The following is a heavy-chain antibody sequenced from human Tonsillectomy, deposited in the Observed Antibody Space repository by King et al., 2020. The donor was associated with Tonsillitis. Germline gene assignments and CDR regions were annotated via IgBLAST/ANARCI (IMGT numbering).Heavy chain of an antibody. CDR2: IDYAGDT. V-gene: IGHV4-39*01. D-gene: IGHD6-19*01. Sequence: MQLQESGPGLVKPSETLSLTCTVSGGPITKSIYYWGWILQSPGKGLELIGIIDYAGDTYDNPSLERRLTMSVDTSKNQFSLKLRSVTAADTAVYYCARQEATGWPSFFDYWGQGTLVTVSS. J-gene: IGHJ4*02. CDR3: ARQEATGWPSFFDY. CDR1: GGPITKSIYY.